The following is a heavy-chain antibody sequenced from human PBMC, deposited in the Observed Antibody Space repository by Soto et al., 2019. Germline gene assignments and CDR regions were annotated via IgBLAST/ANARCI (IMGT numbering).Heavy chain of an antibody. D-gene: IGHD3-3*01. J-gene: IGHJ3*02. CDR2: ISYDGSNK. V-gene: IGHV3-30*18. CDR3: AKSPGGYYSFDI. CDR1: GFTFSSYG. Sequence: GGSLRLSCAACGFTFSSYGMHWVRQAPGKGLEWVAVISYDGSNKYYADSVKGRFTISRDNSKNTLYLQMNSLRAEDTAVYYCAKSPGGYYSFDIWGQGTMVTVS.